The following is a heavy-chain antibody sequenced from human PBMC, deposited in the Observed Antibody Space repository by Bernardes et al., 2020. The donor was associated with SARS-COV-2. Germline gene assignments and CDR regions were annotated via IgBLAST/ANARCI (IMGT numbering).Heavy chain of an antibody. CDR1: GGSISSYY. Sequence: SETLSLTCTVSGGSISSYYWSWIRQPPGKGLEWIGYIYYSGSTNYNPSLKSRVTISVDTSKNQFSLKLSSVTAADTAVYYCASSVNQLLFRAYPDAEYYFDYWGQGTLVTVSS. V-gene: IGHV4-59*01. CDR3: ASSVNQLLFRAYPDAEYYFDY. D-gene: IGHD2-2*01. CDR2: IYYSGST. J-gene: IGHJ4*02.